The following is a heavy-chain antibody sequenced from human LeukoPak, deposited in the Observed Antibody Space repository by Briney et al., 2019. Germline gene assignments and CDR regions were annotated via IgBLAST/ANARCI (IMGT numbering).Heavy chain of an antibody. CDR1: GYTFTGYY. D-gene: IGHD4-17*01. Sequence: ASVKVSCKASGYTFTGYYMHWVGQAPGQGLEWMGWINPNSGGTNFAQKFQGRVTMTRDTSISTAYMELSSLRSDDTAVYYCAIQSGDYGDLNFDYWGQGTLVTVSS. V-gene: IGHV1-2*02. J-gene: IGHJ4*02. CDR2: INPNSGGT. CDR3: AIQSGDYGDLNFDY.